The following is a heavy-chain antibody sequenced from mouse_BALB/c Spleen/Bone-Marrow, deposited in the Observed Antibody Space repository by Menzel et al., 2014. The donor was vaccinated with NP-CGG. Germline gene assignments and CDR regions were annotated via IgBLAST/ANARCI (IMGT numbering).Heavy chain of an antibody. J-gene: IGHJ2*01. V-gene: IGHV1S41*01. CDR2: IAPGSGST. CDR3: ARREVRREGYYFDH. Sequence: DLVKPEASVKLSCKASGYTFTSYWINWIKQRPGQGLEWIGRIAPGSGSTYYDEMFKGKATLTVDTSSSTAYIQLSSLSSEDSAVYFCARREVRREGYYFDHWGQGTTLTVSS. D-gene: IGHD2-14*01. CDR1: GYTFTSYW.